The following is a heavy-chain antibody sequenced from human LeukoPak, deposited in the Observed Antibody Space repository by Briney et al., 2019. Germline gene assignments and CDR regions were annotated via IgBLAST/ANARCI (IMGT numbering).Heavy chain of an antibody. CDR3: ARGEPAEDYFDY. V-gene: IGHV4-30-4*01. CDR1: GGSISSGDYY. CDR2: IYYSGST. Sequence: SETLSLTCTVSGGSISSGDYYWSWIRQPPGKGLEWIGYIYYSGSTYYNPSLKSRVTISVDTSKNQFSLKLSSVTAVDTAVYYCARGEPAEDYFDYWGQGTLVTVSS. J-gene: IGHJ4*02.